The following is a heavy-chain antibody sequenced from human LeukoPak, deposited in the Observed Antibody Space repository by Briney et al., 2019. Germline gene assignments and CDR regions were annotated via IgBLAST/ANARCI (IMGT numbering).Heavy chain of an antibody. J-gene: IGHJ4*02. CDR2: ISSSSSYI. CDR3: ARGYCTSTTCYPY. CDR1: GFTFSSYG. D-gene: IGHD2-2*01. Sequence: GGSLRLSCAASGFTFSSYGMNWVRQAPGEGLEWVSSISSSSSYIYYADSVRGRFTISRDNAKNSLYLKMNSLRAEDTAGYYLARGYCTSTTCYPYWGQGTLVTVSS. V-gene: IGHV3-21*01.